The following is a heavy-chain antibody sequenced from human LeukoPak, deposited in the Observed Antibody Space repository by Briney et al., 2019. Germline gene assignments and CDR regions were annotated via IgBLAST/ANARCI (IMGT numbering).Heavy chain of an antibody. Sequence: SETLSLTCTVSGGSFSSGSDYWRWIRQPPGRGLEWIGYIYYSGSTNYNPSLKSRVTISVDTSKNQFSLRLSSVTAADTAVYYCARIKSYYDILTGYQGTRDAFDIWGQGTMVSVSS. V-gene: IGHV4-61*01. D-gene: IGHD3-9*01. J-gene: IGHJ3*02. CDR1: GGSFSSGSDY. CDR2: IYYSGST. CDR3: ARIKSYYDILTGYQGTRDAFDI.